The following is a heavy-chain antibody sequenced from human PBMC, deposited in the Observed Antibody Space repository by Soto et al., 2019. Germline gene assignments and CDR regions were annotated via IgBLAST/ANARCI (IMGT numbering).Heavy chain of an antibody. Sequence: TSETLSLTCAVFGVSFSDYYWGWIRQSPKKGLEWIGEIDHIGITNYNPSLKSRITINPDTSKNQFSLQLNSVTPEDTAVYYCARGSYSSTWSWGQGTLVTVSS. V-gene: IGHV4-34*01. CDR3: ARGSYSSTWS. J-gene: IGHJ5*02. CDR1: GVSFSDYY. D-gene: IGHD6-13*01. CDR2: IDHIGIT.